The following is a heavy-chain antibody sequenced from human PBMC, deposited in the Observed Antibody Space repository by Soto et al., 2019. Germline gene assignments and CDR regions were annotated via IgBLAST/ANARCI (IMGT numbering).Heavy chain of an antibody. CDR2: ISATGGST. V-gene: IGHV3-23*01. J-gene: IGHJ4*02. CDR3: AKDRLAGNFDY. Sequence: HPGGSLRLSCAAFGFTFNNYAMNWVRQAPGKGLEWVATISATGGSTYYADSVKGRFTISRDNSKNTLYLQMNGLRVEDTAVYYCAKDRLAGNFDYWGQGTQVTVSS. CDR1: GFTFNNYA.